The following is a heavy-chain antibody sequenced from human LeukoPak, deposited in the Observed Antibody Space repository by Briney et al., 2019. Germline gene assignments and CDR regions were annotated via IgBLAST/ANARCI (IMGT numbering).Heavy chain of an antibody. CDR1: GYTFTGYY. Sequence: ASVRVSCKTSGYTFTGYYLHWVRQAPGQGLEWMGRIDPDSGGTHYAQKFQVRVTVTRDTSITTVYMELSGLTSDDTAVYYCARVPGPYTTSRFDYWGQGILVTVSS. CDR2: IDPDSGGT. CDR3: ARVPGPYTTSRFDY. D-gene: IGHD2-2*02. V-gene: IGHV1-2*02. J-gene: IGHJ4*02.